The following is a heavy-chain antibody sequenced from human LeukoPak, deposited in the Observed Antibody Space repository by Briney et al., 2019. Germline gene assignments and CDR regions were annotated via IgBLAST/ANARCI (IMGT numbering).Heavy chain of an antibody. J-gene: IGHJ4*02. V-gene: IGHV1-24*01. CDR3: ATDLIDYGGNSC. D-gene: IGHD4-23*01. Sequence: ASVNVSCKVSGYTLTELSMHWVRQAPGKGLECMGGFDPEDGETIYAQKFQGRVTMTEDTSTDTAYMELSSLRSEDTAVYYCATDLIDYGGNSCWGQGTLVTVSS. CDR2: FDPEDGET. CDR1: GYTLTELS.